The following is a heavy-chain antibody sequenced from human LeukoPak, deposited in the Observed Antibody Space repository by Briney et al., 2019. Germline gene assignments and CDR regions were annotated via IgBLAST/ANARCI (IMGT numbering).Heavy chain of an antibody. CDR1: GGTFSSYA. D-gene: IGHD6-13*01. V-gene: IGHV1-2*02. J-gene: IGHJ4*02. CDR3: ARGEQQLATLDY. CDR2: INPNSGGT. Sequence: ASVKVSCKASGGTFSSYAISWVRQAPGQGLEWMGWINPNSGGTNYAQKFQGRVTMTRDTSISTAYMELSRLRSDDTAVYCCARGEQQLATLDYWGQGTLVTVSS.